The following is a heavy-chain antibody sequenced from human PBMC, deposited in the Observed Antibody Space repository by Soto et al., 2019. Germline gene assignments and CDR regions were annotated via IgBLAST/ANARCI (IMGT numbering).Heavy chain of an antibody. CDR3: ERGPIRLPGVLMINTHNGFDP. CDR2: MNPNSGNP. D-gene: IGHD2-8*01. J-gene: IGHJ5*02. V-gene: IGHV1-8*01. Sequence: ALVKVSCKSSGYAVTTFDINWVRQATGQGLERMGWMNPNSGNPGFAQKFQGRVTMTRNTSISTAYMELSSLRSDDTAVYYCERGPIRLPGVLMINTHNGFDPGG. CDR1: GYAVTTFD.